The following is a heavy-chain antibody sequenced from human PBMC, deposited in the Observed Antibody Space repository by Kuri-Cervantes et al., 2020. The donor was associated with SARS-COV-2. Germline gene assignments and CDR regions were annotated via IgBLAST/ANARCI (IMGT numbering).Heavy chain of an antibody. V-gene: IGHV3-30*14. J-gene: IGHJ4*02. CDR1: GFRFGIHA. Sequence: GGSLRLSCKASGFRFGIHAMHWVRQAPGKGLEWLSFISFDGDKTYYADSVRGRFSISSDNSKNMLYLHMNSLRAEDTAVYYCARGGHKATIYFEYWDQGTLVTVSS. D-gene: IGHD5-24*01. CDR3: ARGGHKATIYFEY. CDR2: ISFDGDKT.